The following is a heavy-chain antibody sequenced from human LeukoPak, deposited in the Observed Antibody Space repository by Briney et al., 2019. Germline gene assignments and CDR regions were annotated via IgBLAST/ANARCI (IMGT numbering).Heavy chain of an antibody. Sequence: SETLSLTCTVSGGSISSGDYYWSWLRQPPGKGLEWIGYIYYSGSTYYNPSLKSRVTISVDTSKNQFSLKLSSVTAADTAVYYCARGPKGWSGSYFDYWGQGTLVTVCS. CDR3: ARGPKGWSGSYFDY. V-gene: IGHV4-30-4*08. D-gene: IGHD1-26*01. CDR1: GGSISSGDYY. J-gene: IGHJ4*02. CDR2: IYYSGST.